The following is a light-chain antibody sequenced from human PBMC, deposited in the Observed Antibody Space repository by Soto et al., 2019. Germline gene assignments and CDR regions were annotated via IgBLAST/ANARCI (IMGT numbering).Light chain of an antibody. J-gene: IGKJ3*01. V-gene: IGKV3-20*01. Sequence: LAPGERATLSCRASQRVGSSYLAWYQQKPGQTPRLLIYATSSRATGIPDRFSGSGSGTDFTLTISRLEPEDFAVYYCKQYQTFGCGTQVDIK. CDR2: ATS. CDR3: KQYQT. CDR1: QRVGSSY.